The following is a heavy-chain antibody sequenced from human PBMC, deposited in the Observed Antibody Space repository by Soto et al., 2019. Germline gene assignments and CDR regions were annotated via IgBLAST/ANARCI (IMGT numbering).Heavy chain of an antibody. J-gene: IGHJ3*02. V-gene: IGHV1-18*01. Sequence: QVQLVQSGAEVKEPGASVKVSCKASGYTFTSYGISWVRQAPGQGLEWMGWISAYNGNTNYAQKHQGRVTMTTDTSTSTAYMALRSLRSDDTAVYYCARERGREGRRGAFDIWGQGTMVTVSS. CDR1: GYTFTSYG. CDR2: ISAYNGNT. CDR3: ARERGREGRRGAFDI. D-gene: IGHD3-16*01.